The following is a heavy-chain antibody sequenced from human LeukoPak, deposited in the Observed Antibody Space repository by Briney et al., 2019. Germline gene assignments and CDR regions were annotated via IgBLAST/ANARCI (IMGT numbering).Heavy chain of an antibody. CDR3: VRYSSSYDY. CDR2: ISGGGPVT. V-gene: IGHV3-23*01. D-gene: IGHD6-13*01. Sequence: GGSLRLSCAASGFTFSSYAMSWVRQAPGKGLECVSAISGGGPVTYYPDSVKGRFTISRDNSKNTLYLQMSSLRTEDTAVYYCVRYSSSYDYWGQGTLVTVSS. CDR1: GFTFSSYA. J-gene: IGHJ4*02.